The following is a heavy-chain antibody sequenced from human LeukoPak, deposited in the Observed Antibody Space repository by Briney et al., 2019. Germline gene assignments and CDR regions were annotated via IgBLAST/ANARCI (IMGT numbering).Heavy chain of an antibody. D-gene: IGHD3-22*01. J-gene: IGHJ4*02. CDR2: INHSGST. CDR3: ARGPYYDSSGYSPWYFDY. CDR1: GGSFSGYY. Sequence: SETLSLTCAVYGGSFSGYYWSWIRQPPGKGLEWIGEINHSGSTNYNPSLKSRVTISVDTSKNQFSLKLSSVTAADTAVYYCARGPYYDSSGYSPWYFDYWGQGTLVTVSS. V-gene: IGHV4-34*01.